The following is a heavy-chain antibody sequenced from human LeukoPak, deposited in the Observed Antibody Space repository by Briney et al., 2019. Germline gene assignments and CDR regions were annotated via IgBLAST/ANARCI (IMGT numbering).Heavy chain of an antibody. D-gene: IGHD3-22*01. CDR1: GFTFSSYG. Sequence: GRSLRLSCAASGFTFSSYGMHWVRQAPGKGLEWVAVISYDGSNKYYADSVKGRFTISRDNSKNTLYLQMNSLRAEDTAAYYCAKGDYYESSGYHPFDYWGQGTLVTVSS. V-gene: IGHV3-30*18. CDR2: ISYDGSNK. J-gene: IGHJ4*02. CDR3: AKGDYYESSGYHPFDY.